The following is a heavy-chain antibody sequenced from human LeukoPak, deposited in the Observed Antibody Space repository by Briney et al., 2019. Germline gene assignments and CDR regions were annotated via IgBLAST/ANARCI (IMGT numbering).Heavy chain of an antibody. CDR2: IIPIFGTA. D-gene: IGHD3-3*01. CDR3: ASGPRGYDFSVVYYMDV. V-gene: IGHV1-69*15. J-gene: IGHJ6*03. CDR1: GGTFSSYA. Sequence: GSSVKVSCKASGGTFSSYAISWVRQAPGQGLEWMGRIIPIFGTANYAQKFQGRVTITADESTSTAYMELSSLRSEDTAVYYCASGPRGYDFSVVYYMDVWGKGTTVTVSS.